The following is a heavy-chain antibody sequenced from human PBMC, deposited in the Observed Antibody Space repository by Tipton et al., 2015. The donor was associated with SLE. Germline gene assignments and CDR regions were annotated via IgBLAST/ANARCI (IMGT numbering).Heavy chain of an antibody. D-gene: IGHD7-27*01. Sequence: TLSLTCTVSGGSISSGGYYWSWIRQPPGKGLEWIGYIYYSGSTNYNPSLKSRVTISVDTSKNQFSLKLSSVTASDTAVHYCARELGMVAFDIWGQGTMVTVSS. V-gene: IGHV4-61*08. CDR1: GGSISSGGYY. CDR3: ARELGMVAFDI. CDR2: IYYSGST. J-gene: IGHJ3*02.